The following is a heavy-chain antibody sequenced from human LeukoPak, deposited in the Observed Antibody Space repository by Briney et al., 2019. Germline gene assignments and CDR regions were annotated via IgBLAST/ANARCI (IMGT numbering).Heavy chain of an antibody. J-gene: IGHJ3*02. CDR2: ISHSGST. CDR3: ARRQQLVRDAFDI. Sequence: PSETLSLTCAVYGGSFSGYYWSWIRQPPGKGLEWIGEISHSGSTNYNPSLKSRVTISVDTSKNQFSLKLSSVTAADTAVYYCARRQQLVRDAFDIWGQGTMVTVSS. CDR1: GGSFSGYY. V-gene: IGHV4-34*01. D-gene: IGHD6-13*01.